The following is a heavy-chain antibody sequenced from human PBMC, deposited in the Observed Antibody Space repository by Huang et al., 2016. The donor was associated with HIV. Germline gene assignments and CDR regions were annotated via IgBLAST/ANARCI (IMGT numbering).Heavy chain of an antibody. V-gene: IGHV1-18*04. Sequence: QVQLLQSGAEVKKPGASVKISCKTSGYNFKTHAVSWVRQTPGQGLEWMGWVSGYNSYTTYSQRLQGRVTMTTDTPTNTVYMELRSLRSDDTAVYYCARRVGSGWYGEIDYWGQGTLVTVSS. CDR3: ARRVGSGWYGEIDY. D-gene: IGHD6-19*01. CDR2: VSGYNSYT. CDR1: GYNFKTHA. J-gene: IGHJ4*02.